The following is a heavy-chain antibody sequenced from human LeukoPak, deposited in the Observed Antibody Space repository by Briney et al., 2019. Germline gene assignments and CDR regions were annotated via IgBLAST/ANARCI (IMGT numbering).Heavy chain of an antibody. Sequence: SQTLSLTCTVSGGSISSGDYYWSWIRQPPGKGLEWIGYIYYSGSIYYNPSLKSRVTISVDTSKNQFSLKLSSVTAADTAVYYCAREGRIGYSFGGVDYWGQGTLVTVSS. J-gene: IGHJ4*02. CDR1: GGSISSGDYY. CDR2: IYYSGSI. D-gene: IGHD5-18*01. V-gene: IGHV4-30-4*01. CDR3: AREGRIGYSFGGVDY.